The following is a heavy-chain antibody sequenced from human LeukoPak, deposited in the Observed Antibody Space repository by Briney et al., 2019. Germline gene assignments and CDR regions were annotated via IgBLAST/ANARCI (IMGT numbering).Heavy chain of an antibody. J-gene: IGHJ4*02. CDR1: GFTFSSYW. V-gene: IGHV3-74*01. CDR2: INSDGSST. Sequence: GGSLRLSCAASGFTFSSYWMHWVRQAPGKGLVWVSRINSDGSSTSYADSVKGRFTIPRDNAKNTLYLQMNSLRAEDTAVYYCARESYSSGADYWGQGTLVTVSS. D-gene: IGHD6-19*01. CDR3: ARESYSSGADY.